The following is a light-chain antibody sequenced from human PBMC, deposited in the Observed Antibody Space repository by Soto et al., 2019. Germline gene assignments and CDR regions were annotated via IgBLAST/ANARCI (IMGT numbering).Light chain of an antibody. CDR3: QQYNNWPPLT. V-gene: IGKV3-15*01. Sequence: EIVMTQSPATLSVSPGERATLSCRAGQSVSSNLAWYQQKPGQATRLLIYGASTRATGIPDRFSGSGSWTEFNLTIRSLPSEDFAVYYCQQYNNWPPLTFGGGTKVEIK. CDR1: QSVSSN. CDR2: GAS. J-gene: IGKJ4*01.